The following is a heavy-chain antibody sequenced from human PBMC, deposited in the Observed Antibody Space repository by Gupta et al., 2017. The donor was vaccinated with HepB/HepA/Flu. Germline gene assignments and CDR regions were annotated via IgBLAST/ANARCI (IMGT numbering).Heavy chain of an antibody. V-gene: IGHV1-69*01. CDR3: ARVVGSHVGAGSSQAYYYYMDV. CDR1: GGTFSSYA. D-gene: IGHD2-15*01. CDR2: IIPIFGRP. J-gene: IGHJ6*03. Sequence: QVQLVQSGAEVKKPGSSVKVSCMASGGTFSSYAISWVRQAPGQGLEWMGGIIPIFGRPNYAQKFQGRVTITADESASTAYMELSSLRSEDTAVYYCARVVGSHVGAGSSQAYYYYMDVWGKGTTVTVSS.